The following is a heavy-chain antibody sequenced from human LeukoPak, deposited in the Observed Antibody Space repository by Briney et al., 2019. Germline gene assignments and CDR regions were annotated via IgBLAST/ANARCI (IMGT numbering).Heavy chain of an antibody. CDR3: AKDRVGVRAAIPYYGMDV. V-gene: IGHV4-4*07. Sequence: SETLSLTGSVSGDSSSRYCWRWVRQAAGKGVKWIGRMQGSGYSTYNPSLVSRVSMSVDTSKNPLFLSLSSVTAAHTGVYFCAKDRVGVRAAIPYYGMDVWGQGTKVTVSS. D-gene: IGHD2-2*01. J-gene: IGHJ6*02. CDR1: GDSSSRYC. CDR2: MQGSGYS.